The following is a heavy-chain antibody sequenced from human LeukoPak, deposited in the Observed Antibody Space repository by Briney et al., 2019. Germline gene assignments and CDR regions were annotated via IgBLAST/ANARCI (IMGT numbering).Heavy chain of an antibody. CDR2: IYHSGST. CDR3: ALVEEYQLPYDY. V-gene: IGHV4-38-2*02. D-gene: IGHD2-2*02. Sequence: PSETLSLTCTVSGYSISSGYHWGWIRQPPGKGLEWIGSIYHSGSTYYNPSLKSRVTISVDTSKNQFSLKLSSVTAADTAVYSCALVEEYQLPYDYWGQGTLVTVSS. CDR1: GYSISSGYH. J-gene: IGHJ4*02.